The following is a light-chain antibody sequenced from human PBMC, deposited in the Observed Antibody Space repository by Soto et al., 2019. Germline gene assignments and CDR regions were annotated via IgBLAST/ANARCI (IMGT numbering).Light chain of an antibody. CDR2: GAS. Sequence: IVMTQSPCTLSLSPGERATLSCMASQSVSGYLAWYQQKPGQAPRLHIYGASTRATGIPDRFTGSGSGTEFTLTISRLEPEDFEVYYCQQYGSSPRTFGQGTKVDIK. CDR1: QSVSGY. J-gene: IGKJ1*01. CDR3: QQYGSSPRT. V-gene: IGKV3-20*01.